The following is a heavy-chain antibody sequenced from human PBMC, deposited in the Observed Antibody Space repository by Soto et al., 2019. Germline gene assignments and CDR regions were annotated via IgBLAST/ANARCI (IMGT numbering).Heavy chain of an antibody. J-gene: IGHJ6*02. CDR3: AGQVGVVVPPAMRGYYYYYGMDV. Sequence: QVQLQQWGAGLVKPSETLSLTCTVYGGSFSGHYWSWIRQPPGKGLEWIGEINHSGSTNYNPSLKSRVTISVDTSKNQFSLKLSSVTAADTAVYYCAGQVGVVVPPAMRGYYYYYGMDVWGQGTTVTVSS. CDR1: GGSFSGHY. V-gene: IGHV4-34*01. D-gene: IGHD2-2*01. CDR2: INHSGST.